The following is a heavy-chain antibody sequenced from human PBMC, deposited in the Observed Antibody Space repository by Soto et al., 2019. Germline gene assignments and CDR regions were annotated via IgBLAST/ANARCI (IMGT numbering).Heavy chain of an antibody. CDR3: SRGVGSGLSDY. J-gene: IGHJ4*02. Sequence: ASVKVSCKASGYTFTSYGISWVRQAPGQRLEWMGWINAGNGNTKYSQKFQGRVTITRDTSASTAYMELSSLRSEDTAVYYCSRGVGSGLSDYWGQGTLVTVSS. V-gene: IGHV1-3*01. CDR1: GYTFTSYG. D-gene: IGHD1-26*01. CDR2: INAGNGNT.